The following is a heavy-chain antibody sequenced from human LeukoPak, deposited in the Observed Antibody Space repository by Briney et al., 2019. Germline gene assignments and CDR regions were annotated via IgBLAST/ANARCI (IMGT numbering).Heavy chain of an antibody. Sequence: ASVKVSCKASGYTFISYGISWVRQAPGQGLEWMGWISAYNGNTNYAQELQGRVTMTTDTSTSTAYMELRSLRSDDTAVYYCAREDRVAMVRGPLGAFDIWGQGTMVTVSS. V-gene: IGHV1-18*01. J-gene: IGHJ3*02. CDR1: GYTFISYG. CDR3: AREDRVAMVRGPLGAFDI. D-gene: IGHD3-10*01. CDR2: ISAYNGNT.